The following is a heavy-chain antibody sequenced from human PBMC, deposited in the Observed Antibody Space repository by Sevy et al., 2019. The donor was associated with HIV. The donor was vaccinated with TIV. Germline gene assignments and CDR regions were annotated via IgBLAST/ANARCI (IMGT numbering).Heavy chain of an antibody. Sequence: GGSLRLSCAASGFTFSSHAMHWVRQAPGKGLEWMAAISYDGSGKYYADSVKGRFTISRDDSKNTLDLQMSSLRAGDTTVDYCARDGGYSVNFLRSGYWGQGTLVTVSS. CDR1: GFTFSSHA. CDR2: ISYDGSGK. CDR3: ARDGGYSVNFLRSGY. V-gene: IGHV3-30-3*01. D-gene: IGHD3-10*02. J-gene: IGHJ4*02.